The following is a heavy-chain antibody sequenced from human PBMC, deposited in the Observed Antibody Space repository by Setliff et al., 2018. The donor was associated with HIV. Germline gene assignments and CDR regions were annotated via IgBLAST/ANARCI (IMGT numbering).Heavy chain of an antibody. CDR2: ISGRGGST. V-gene: IGHV3-23*01. D-gene: IGHD1-26*01. CDR1: SSSSYY. J-gene: IGHJ4*02. CDR3: ASSDGSGSYPFDY. Sequence: SSSSYYWGWIRQPPGKGLEWVSAISGRGGSTFYADSVKGRFTISRDNSKNTLFLQMNSLRAEDTAVYYCASSDGSGSYPFDYWGQGTLVTVSS.